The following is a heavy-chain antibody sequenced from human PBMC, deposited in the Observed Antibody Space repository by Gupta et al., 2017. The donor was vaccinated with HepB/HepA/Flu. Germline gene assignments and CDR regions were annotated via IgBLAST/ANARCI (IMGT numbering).Heavy chain of an antibody. CDR3: ATLSMRLASDI. CDR2: IYGDVTT. V-gene: IGHV3-66*01. Sequence: EVQLVESGGGLVQPGGSLRLSCAVSGFPVWNKYVTWIRQAPGKGPEWVSVIYGDVTTNYADSVKGRFTISRDNSKNTVQLQMNSLRDEDTAVYYCATLSMRLASDIWGQGTMVTVSS. J-gene: IGHJ3*02. CDR1: GFPVWNKY.